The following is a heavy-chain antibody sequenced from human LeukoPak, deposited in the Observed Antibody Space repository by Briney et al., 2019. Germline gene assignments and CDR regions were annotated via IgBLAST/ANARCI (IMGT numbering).Heavy chain of an antibody. D-gene: IGHD2-2*01. J-gene: IGHJ6*03. CDR3: AKDATYCSSTSCDTYYYYYMDV. Sequence: TGGSLRLSCAASAFTFSSYGMRWVRQPPGKGLEWVAVIWYDGNSKYYADSVKGRFTISRDNSKNTLYLQMNSLRAEDTAVYYCAKDATYCSSTSCDTYYYYYMDVWGKGTTVTVSS. CDR1: AFTFSSYG. CDR2: IWYDGNSK. V-gene: IGHV3-33*06.